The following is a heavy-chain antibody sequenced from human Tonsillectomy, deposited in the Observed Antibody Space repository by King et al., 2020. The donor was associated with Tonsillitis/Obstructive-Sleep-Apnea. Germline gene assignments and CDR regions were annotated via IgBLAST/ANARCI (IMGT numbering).Heavy chain of an antibody. CDR3: ARRGLSSSWYPFDY. CDR1: GYTFTTYD. J-gene: IGHJ4*02. D-gene: IGHD6-13*01. CDR2: ISAYNGNT. V-gene: IGHV1-18*01. Sequence: QLVQSGAEVKKPGASVKVSCKASGYTFTTYDISWVRQAPGQGLEWMGWISAYNGNTNYAQKLQGRVTMTTETSTSTAYMALRSLRSDATAVYYCARRGLSSSWYPFDYRGQGTLVTVSS.